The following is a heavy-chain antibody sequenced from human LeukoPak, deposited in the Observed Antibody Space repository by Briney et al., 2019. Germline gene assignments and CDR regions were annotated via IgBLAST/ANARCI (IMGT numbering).Heavy chain of an antibody. CDR2: INSDGRII. CDR1: GFTFSNYW. J-gene: IGHJ2*01. CDR3: ARGRGWYFDL. Sequence: EGSLRLSCAASGFTFSNYWMHWVRQVQGKGLVWVSHINSDGRIINYADSVKGRFTISRDNAKNTLYLQMNSLRVEDTAVYYCARGRGWYFDLWGRGTLVTVSS. V-gene: IGHV3-74*01. D-gene: IGHD3-10*01.